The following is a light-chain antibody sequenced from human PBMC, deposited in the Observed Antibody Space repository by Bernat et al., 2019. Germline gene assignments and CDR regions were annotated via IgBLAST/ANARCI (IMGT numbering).Light chain of an antibody. CDR2: ATS. CDR1: QSVSSSY. J-gene: IGKJ2*01. CDR3: QVYGNSPPAYT. V-gene: IGKV3-20*01. Sequence: EIVLTQSPGTLSLSPGETATLSCRASQSVSSSYLAWYQQKPGQAPRLLMYATSSRATGIPDRFSGSVSGTDFTLTISRLEPEDFAVYYCQVYGNSPPAYTFGQRTKLEIQ.